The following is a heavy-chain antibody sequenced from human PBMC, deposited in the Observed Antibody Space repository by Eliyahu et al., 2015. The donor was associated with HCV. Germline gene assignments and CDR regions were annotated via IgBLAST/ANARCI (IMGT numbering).Heavy chain of an antibody. CDR2: IKQDGSEK. CDR1: GFTFSSYW. J-gene: IGHJ6*02. Sequence: EVQLVESGGGLVQPGGSLRLSCAASGFTFSSYWMSXVRXXPGKGXXWXANIKQDGSEKYYVDXVKGRFTISRDNAKNSLYLQMNSLRAEDTAVYYCARDFWSGYVYYYYGMDVWGQGTTVTVSS. D-gene: IGHD3-3*01. CDR3: ARDFWSGYVYYYYGMDV. V-gene: IGHV3-7*01.